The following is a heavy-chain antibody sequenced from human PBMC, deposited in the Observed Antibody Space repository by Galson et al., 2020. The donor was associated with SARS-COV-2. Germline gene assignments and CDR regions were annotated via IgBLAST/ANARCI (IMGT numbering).Heavy chain of an antibody. J-gene: IGHJ4*02. CDR3: TRDRGGDLDY. D-gene: IGHD2-21*01. CDR1: GFPFRNYW. CDR2: ISSDGSDI. Sequence: ALHGESLKISCAASGFPFRNYWMHWVRQGPGQGLVWVAHISSDGSDISYADSVRGRFTISRDNAENTVYLQMNSLRAEETGLYYCTRDRGGDLDYWGPGILVTVSS. V-gene: IGHV3-74*01.